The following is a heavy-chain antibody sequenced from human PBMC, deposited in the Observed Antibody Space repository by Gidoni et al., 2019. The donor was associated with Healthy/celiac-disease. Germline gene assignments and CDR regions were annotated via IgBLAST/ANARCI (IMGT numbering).Heavy chain of an antibody. V-gene: IGHV3-30*04. CDR3: ARDGDIVVVPAAIPLMDV. CDR1: GFTFCSYA. D-gene: IGHD2-2*01. J-gene: IGHJ6*02. Sequence: QVQLVESGGGVVQPGRSLRLSCAASGFTFCSYAMHWVRQAPGKGLEWVAVISYDGSNKYYADSVKGRFTISRDNSKNTLYLQMNSLRAEDTAVYYCARDGDIVVVPAAIPLMDVWGQGTTVTVSS. CDR2: ISYDGSNK.